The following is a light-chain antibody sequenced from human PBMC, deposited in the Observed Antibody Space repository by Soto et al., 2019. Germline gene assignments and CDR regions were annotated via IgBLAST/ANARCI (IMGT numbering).Light chain of an antibody. CDR3: KQRSSIPRT. CDR1: QRINTY. J-gene: IGKJ4*01. Sequence: LSGSLGDEDINTWRANQRINTYMNWYQHKPGKAPNRLIFPPSNLQSGVPSRFSGSGSGTDFTLNISRLQPEDFATYYCKQRSSIPRTFGRGTQVDIK. V-gene: IGKV1-39*01. CDR2: PPS.